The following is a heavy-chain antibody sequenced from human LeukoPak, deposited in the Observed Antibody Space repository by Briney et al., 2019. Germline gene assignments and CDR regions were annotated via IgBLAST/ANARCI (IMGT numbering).Heavy chain of an antibody. Sequence: SETLSLTCTVSGGYISSYYWSWIRQPAGKGLEWIGRIYSSGSTKYNPSLVGRVTMTVDTSKNQFSLKLCSVTAADTAVYYCAGTQAGIGDFDYWGQGSLVTVSS. CDR1: GGYISSYY. D-gene: IGHD2-21*01. J-gene: IGHJ4*02. CDR2: IYSSGST. CDR3: AGTQAGIGDFDY. V-gene: IGHV4-4*07.